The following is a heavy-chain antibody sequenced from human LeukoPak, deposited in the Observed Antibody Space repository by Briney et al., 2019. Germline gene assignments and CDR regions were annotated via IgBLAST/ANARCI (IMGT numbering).Heavy chain of an antibody. CDR2: ISGSGGST. J-gene: IGHJ4*02. V-gene: IGHV3-23*01. CDR3: TTAASDYYGSGSYFYD. D-gene: IGHD3-10*01. Sequence: GGSLRLSCAASGFTFSSYAMSWVRQAPGKGLEWVSAISGSGGSTYYADSVKGRFTISRDNSKNTLYLQMNSLKTEDTAAYYCTTAASDYYGSGSYFYDWGQGTLVTVSS. CDR1: GFTFSSYA.